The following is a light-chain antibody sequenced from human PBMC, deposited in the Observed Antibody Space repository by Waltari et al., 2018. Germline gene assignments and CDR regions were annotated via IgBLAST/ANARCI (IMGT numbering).Light chain of an antibody. CDR3: CSFAGSHFL. CDR1: SSDVGGHNY. V-gene: IGLV2-11*01. J-gene: IGLJ2*01. Sequence: QSALTQPRSVSGSPGQSVTISCTGTSSDVGGHNYVSWYQQNPGNAPKLMSYDVTVRPSGLPDPFSGSKSGNTASRTISGLPAKDEADYYCCSFAGSHFLFGGGPNVTVL. CDR2: DVT.